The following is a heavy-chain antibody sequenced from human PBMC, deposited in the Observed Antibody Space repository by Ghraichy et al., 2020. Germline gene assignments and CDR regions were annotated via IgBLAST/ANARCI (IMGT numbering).Heavy chain of an antibody. CDR2: IYPGDSDT. CDR3: ARHMGVVPAAINYYYYYMDV. V-gene: IGHV5-51*01. D-gene: IGHD2-2*01. Sequence: GESLNISCKGSGYSFTSYWIGWVRQMPGKGLEWMGIIYPGDSDTRYSPSFQGQVTISADKSISTAYLQWSSLKASDTAMYYCARHMGVVPAAINYYYYYMDVWGKGTTVTVSS. J-gene: IGHJ6*03. CDR1: GYSFTSYW.